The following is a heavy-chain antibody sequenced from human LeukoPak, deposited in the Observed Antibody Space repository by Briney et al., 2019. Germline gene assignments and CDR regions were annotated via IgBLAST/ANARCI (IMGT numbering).Heavy chain of an antibody. Sequence: GESLKISCKGSGYSFTTYWIGWVRQMPGKGLEWMGIIYPGDSDTRYSPSLQGQVSISADKSISTAYLQWSSLKASDTAMYFCARHQIVGDSISAFDIWAKGQWSPSLQ. CDR1: GYSFTTYW. CDR3: ARHQIVGDSISAFDI. V-gene: IGHV5-51*01. D-gene: IGHD1-26*01. CDR2: IYPGDSDT. J-gene: IGHJ3*02.